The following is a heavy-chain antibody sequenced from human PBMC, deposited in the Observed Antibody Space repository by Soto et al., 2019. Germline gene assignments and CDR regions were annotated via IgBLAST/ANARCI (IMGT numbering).Heavy chain of an antibody. CDR2: ISHDGINQ. V-gene: IGHV3-30*18. CDR1: GFTFSSYG. Sequence: GESLKISCAASGFTFSSYGMHWVRQAPGKGLEWVAVISHDGINQYYADSVKGRFTISRDRSENTLYLQMNSLRVEDTAVYYCAKGRGSDSGYDFHFDYWGQGTLVIVSS. J-gene: IGHJ4*02. CDR3: AKGRGSDSGYDFHFDY. D-gene: IGHD5-12*01.